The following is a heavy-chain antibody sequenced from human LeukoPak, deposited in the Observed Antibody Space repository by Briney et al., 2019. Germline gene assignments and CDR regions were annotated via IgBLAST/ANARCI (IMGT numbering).Heavy chain of an antibody. CDR3: AKDSGYCSGGSCYPSPFDY. J-gene: IGHJ4*02. D-gene: IGHD2-15*01. CDR2: ISGSGGST. Sequence: GGSLRLSRAASGFTFSSYAMSWVRQAPGKGLEWVSAISGSGGSTYYADSVKGRFTISRDNSKNTLYLQMNSLRAEDAAVYYCAKDSGYCSGGSCYPSPFDYWGQGTLVTVSS. V-gene: IGHV3-23*01. CDR1: GFTFSSYA.